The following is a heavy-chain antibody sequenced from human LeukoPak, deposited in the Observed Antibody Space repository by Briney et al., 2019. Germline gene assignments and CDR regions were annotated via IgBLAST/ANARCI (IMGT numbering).Heavy chain of an antibody. Sequence: ASVKVSCKASGYTFTGYYMHWGRQAPGQGLEWMGWINPNSGGTNYAQKFQGRVTMTRGTSISTAYMELSRLRSDDTAVYYCARGYSSGPTSKYYYYYYGMDVWGQGTTVTVSS. J-gene: IGHJ6*02. CDR1: GYTFTGYY. CDR3: ARGYSSGPTSKYYYYYYGMDV. CDR2: INPNSGGT. D-gene: IGHD6-19*01. V-gene: IGHV1-2*02.